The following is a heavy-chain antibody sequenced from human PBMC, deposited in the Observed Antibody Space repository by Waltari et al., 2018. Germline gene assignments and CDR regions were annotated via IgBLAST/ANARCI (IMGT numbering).Heavy chain of an antibody. D-gene: IGHD2-2*02. CDR2: IIPIFGRA. CDR3: ARVYCSSTSCYRYYGMDV. J-gene: IGHJ6*02. CDR1: GGTFSSYA. V-gene: IGHV1-69*01. Sequence: QVQLVQSGAEVKKPGSSVKVSCKASGGTFSSYAISWVRQAPGQGLEWMGGIIPIFGRANDAQKFQGRVTITADESTSTAYMELSSLRSEDTAVYYWARVYCSSTSCYRYYGMDVWGQGTTVTVSS.